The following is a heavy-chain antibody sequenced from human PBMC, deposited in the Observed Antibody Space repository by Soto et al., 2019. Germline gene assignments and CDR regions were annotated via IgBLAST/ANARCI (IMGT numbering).Heavy chain of an antibody. CDR2: INSDGSST. Sequence: EVQLMESGGCLVQPGGCLRLSCPASAFTFSSYWMHWVRQAPGKGLVWVSRINSDGSSTSYADYVKGRITISRDNAKNTLYLKMNSLRGEETAVYYCAVALWWYDSSGYRVDPWGQGTLVTVSS. CDR3: AVALWWYDSSGYRVDP. CDR1: AFTFSSYW. J-gene: IGHJ5*02. D-gene: IGHD3-22*01. V-gene: IGHV3-74*01.